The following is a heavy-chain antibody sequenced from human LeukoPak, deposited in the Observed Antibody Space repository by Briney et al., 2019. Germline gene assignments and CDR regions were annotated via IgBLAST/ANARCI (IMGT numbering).Heavy chain of an antibody. CDR2: IYFTGTT. J-gene: IGHJ3*02. CDR1: GGSFSSYY. CDR3: ARQLGAYSYPFDI. V-gene: IGHV4-39*01. Sequence: PSETLSLTCAVYGGSFSSYYWGWIRQPPGKGLGWIGSIYFTGTTLYNPSLTSRVTISVDTSKNQFSLRLNSVTAADTAVHYCARQLGAYSYPFDIWGQGTKVTVSS. D-gene: IGHD3-16*01.